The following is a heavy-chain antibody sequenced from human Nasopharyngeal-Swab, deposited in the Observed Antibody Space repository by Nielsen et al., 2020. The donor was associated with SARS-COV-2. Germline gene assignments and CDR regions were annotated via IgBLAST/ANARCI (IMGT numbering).Heavy chain of an antibody. V-gene: IGHV3-13*01. D-gene: IGHD4-23*01. J-gene: IGHJ6*02. CDR3: ARAHYGGTYYYYYGMDV. CDR2: IGTAGDT. Sequence: GGSLRLSCAASGFTFSSYDMHWVRHATGKGLEWVSAIGTAGDTYYPGSVKGRFTISRENAKNSLYLQMNSLRAGDTAVYYCARAHYGGTYYYYYGMDVWGQGTTVTVSS. CDR1: GFTFSSYD.